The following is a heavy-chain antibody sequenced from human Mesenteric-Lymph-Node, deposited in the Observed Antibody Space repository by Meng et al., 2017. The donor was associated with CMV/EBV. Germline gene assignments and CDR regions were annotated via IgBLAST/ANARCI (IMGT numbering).Heavy chain of an antibody. J-gene: IGHJ5*02. CDR3: ARDGGYVSGWFDP. CDR2: MYYSGST. V-gene: IGHV4-61*01. Sequence: SGGSVSSGSYYWSWIRQPPGKGLEWIGYMYYSGSTNYNPSLKSRVTISVDTSKNQFSLKLSSVTAAGTAVYYCARDGGYVSGWFDPWGQGTLVTVSS. D-gene: IGHD5-12*01. CDR1: GGSVSSGSYY.